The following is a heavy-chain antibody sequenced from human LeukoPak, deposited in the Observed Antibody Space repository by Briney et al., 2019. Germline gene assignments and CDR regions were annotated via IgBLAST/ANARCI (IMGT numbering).Heavy chain of an antibody. V-gene: IGHV3-72*01. CDR3: SRDGAEGDNSAFDI. Sequence: GGSLRLSCVASGFTFSDYILDRVRQAPGKGLEWVGRIRRKRNSYTTEYATSVKGRFSISRDDLKKTLYLHMNSLQTEDTAVYHCSRDGAEGDNSAFDIWGPGTMVTVSS. CDR2: IRRKRNSYTT. J-gene: IGHJ3*02. CDR1: GFTFSDYI. D-gene: IGHD3-22*01.